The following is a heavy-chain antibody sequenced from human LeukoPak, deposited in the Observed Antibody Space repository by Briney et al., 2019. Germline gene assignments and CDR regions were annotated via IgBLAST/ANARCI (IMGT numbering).Heavy chain of an antibody. V-gene: IGHV5-51*01. J-gene: IGHJ4*02. Sequence: GESLKISCKVSGYTFISYWIGWVRQMPGKGLEWMGIIYPGDSDTRYSPSFQGQVTISADKSISTAYLQWSSLKASDTAMYYCARLGYSYGYRVGFDYWGQGTLVTVSS. CDR1: GYTFISYW. CDR3: ARLGYSYGYRVGFDY. CDR2: IYPGDSDT. D-gene: IGHD5-18*01.